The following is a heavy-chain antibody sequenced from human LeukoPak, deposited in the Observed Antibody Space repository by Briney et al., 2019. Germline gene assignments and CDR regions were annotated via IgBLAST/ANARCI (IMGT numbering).Heavy chain of an antibody. Sequence: ASVKVSCKVSGYTFTGYYMHWLRQAPGQGLEWMGWVNPNNGGTNYAQRFQGRVTMTRDTSISTAYMELSRLRFDDTAVYYCARDHQARYFDWLYAAPIGYWGQGTLVTVSS. J-gene: IGHJ4*02. CDR1: GYTFTGYY. V-gene: IGHV1-2*02. CDR2: VNPNNGGT. CDR3: ARDHQARYFDWLYAAPIGY. D-gene: IGHD3-9*01.